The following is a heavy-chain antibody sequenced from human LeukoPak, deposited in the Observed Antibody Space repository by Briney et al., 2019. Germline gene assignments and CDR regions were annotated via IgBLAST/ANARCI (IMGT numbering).Heavy chain of an antibody. J-gene: IGHJ1*01. CDR3: ATPDYGGDSGCEYFQH. Sequence: SERDSLTCTVSGGSVSSGSYYWSWIRQPPGKGLEWIGYIYYSGSTNYNPSLKSRVTLSVDTSKNQFSLKLSSVTAADTAVYYCATPDYGGDSGCEYFQHWGEGTPDPLSS. V-gene: IGHV4-61*01. CDR1: GGSVSSGSYY. CDR2: IYYSGST. D-gene: IGHD4-23*01.